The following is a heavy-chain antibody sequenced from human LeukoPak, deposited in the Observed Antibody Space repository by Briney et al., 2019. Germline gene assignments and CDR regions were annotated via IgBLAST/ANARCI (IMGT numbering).Heavy chain of an antibody. Sequence: GGSLRLSCAASGFTFTEYAMHWVRQAPGKGLEWVAVISYDGSNKYYADSVKGRFTISRDNSKNTLYLQMNSLRAEDTAVYYCAKSHCSSTSCYLGAFDIWGQGTMVTVSS. J-gene: IGHJ3*02. CDR2: ISYDGSNK. CDR1: GFTFTEYA. V-gene: IGHV3-30*18. D-gene: IGHD2-2*01. CDR3: AKSHCSSTSCYLGAFDI.